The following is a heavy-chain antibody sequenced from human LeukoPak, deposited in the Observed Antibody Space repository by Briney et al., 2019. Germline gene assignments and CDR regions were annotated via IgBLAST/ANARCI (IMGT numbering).Heavy chain of an antibody. V-gene: IGHV1-2*02. Sequence: ASVKISCKASGYTFTGYYMHWVRQAPGQGLEWMGWINPNSGGTNYAQKFQGRVTMTRDTSISTAYMELSRLRSDDTAVYYCATDYYDSSGYLYYYYYMDVWGKGTTVTIPS. D-gene: IGHD3-22*01. CDR1: GYTFTGYY. CDR2: INPNSGGT. J-gene: IGHJ6*03. CDR3: ATDYYDSSGYLYYYYYMDV.